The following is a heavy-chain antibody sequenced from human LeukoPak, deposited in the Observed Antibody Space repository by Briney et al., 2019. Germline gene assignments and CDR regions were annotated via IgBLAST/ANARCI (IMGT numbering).Heavy chain of an antibody. CDR3: ARAESGSYSDPDEYFQH. V-gene: IGHV1-69*13. CDR2: IIPIFGTA. CDR1: GGTFSSYA. Sequence: ASVKVSCKASGGTFSSYAISWVRQAPGQGLEWMGGIIPIFGTANYAQKFQGRVTITADESTSTAYMELSSLRSEDTAVYYCARAESGSYSDPDEYFQHWGQGTLVTVS. D-gene: IGHD1-26*01. J-gene: IGHJ1*01.